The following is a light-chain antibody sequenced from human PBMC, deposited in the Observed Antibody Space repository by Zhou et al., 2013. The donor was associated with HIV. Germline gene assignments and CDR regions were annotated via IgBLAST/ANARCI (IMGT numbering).Light chain of an antibody. Sequence: DIQMTQSPSSLSASVGDRVTITCRASQSISSYLNWYQQKPGKAPKLLIYAASSLQSGVPSRFSGSGSGTEFTLTISSLQPDDFATYYCQQYSSYSYTFGQGTNLGDQT. V-gene: IGKV1-39*01. CDR2: AAS. CDR3: QQYSSYSYT. J-gene: IGKJ2*01. CDR1: QSISSY.